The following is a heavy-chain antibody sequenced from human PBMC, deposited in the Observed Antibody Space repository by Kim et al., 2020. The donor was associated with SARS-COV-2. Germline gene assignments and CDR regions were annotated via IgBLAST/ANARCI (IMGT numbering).Heavy chain of an antibody. CDR2: INSEGTGI. D-gene: IGHD4-4*01. CDR1: GFTVTTYW. CDR3: ASDTVLYGLDV. Sequence: GGSLRLSCAASGFTVTTYWMHWVRQAPGKGLVWVSRINSEGTGISYADSVKGRFTISRDNANNTLYLQMDNLRDEDTAVYYCASDTVLYGLDVWGQGTTVTVSS. J-gene: IGHJ6*02. V-gene: IGHV3-74*01.